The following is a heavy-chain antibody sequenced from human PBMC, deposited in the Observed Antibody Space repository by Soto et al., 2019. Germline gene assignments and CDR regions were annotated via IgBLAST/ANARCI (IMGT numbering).Heavy chain of an antibody. Sequence: GGSLRLSCAASGFSFSSYWMTWVRQAPGKGLEWVAQIKPDGSEKNYVDSVKGRFTIARDNARNSLSLLMNSLRAEDTATYYCARDNGWNYLVYWGQGTLVTVSS. D-gene: IGHD6-19*01. CDR1: GFSFSSYW. J-gene: IGHJ4*02. CDR3: ARDNGWNYLVY. CDR2: IKPDGSEK. V-gene: IGHV3-7*01.